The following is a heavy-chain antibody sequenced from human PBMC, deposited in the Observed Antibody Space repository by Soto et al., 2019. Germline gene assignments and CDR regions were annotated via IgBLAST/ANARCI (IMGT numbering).Heavy chain of an antibody. CDR3: ARAEDIVVVPAAQIYYYYGMDV. CDR1: GFTFSSYS. CDR2: ISSSSSYI. D-gene: IGHD2-2*01. Sequence: GGSLRLSCAASGFTFSSYSMNWVRQAPGKGLEWVSSISSSSSYIYYADSVKGRFTISRDNAKNSLYLQMNSLRAEDTAVYYCARAEDIVVVPAAQIYYYYGMDVWGQGTKVTVSS. J-gene: IGHJ6*02. V-gene: IGHV3-21*01.